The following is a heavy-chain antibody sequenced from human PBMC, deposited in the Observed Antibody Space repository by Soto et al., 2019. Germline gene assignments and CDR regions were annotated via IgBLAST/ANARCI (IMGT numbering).Heavy chain of an antibody. J-gene: IGHJ4*02. CDR2: MYYSGST. D-gene: IGHD1-1*01. CDR1: GDSITTYY. Sequence: QVQLQESGPGLVKPSETLSLTCTVSGDSITTYYWSWIRQFPGQGLEWIGYMYYSGSTNFNPSLKSRVTISVDTSKSQFSLKLSSVTAADTAVYYCTGGSLEAYFFDYWGQGTLVTVSS. CDR3: TGGSLEAYFFDY. V-gene: IGHV4-59*08.